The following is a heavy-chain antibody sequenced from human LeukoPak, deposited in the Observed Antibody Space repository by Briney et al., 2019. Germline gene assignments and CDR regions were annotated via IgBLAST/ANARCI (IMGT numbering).Heavy chain of an antibody. CDR3: ARLYSSNWYRSPIDY. Sequence: GGSLRLSCAASGFTFSSYAMSWVRQAPGKGLEWVSVISGSDGSTYYADSVKGRFSISRNKSKNTLYLQMSSLRAEDTAVYYCARLYSSNWYRSPIDYWGQGTLVTVSS. J-gene: IGHJ4*02. CDR2: ISGSDGST. CDR1: GFTFSSYA. V-gene: IGHV3-23*01. D-gene: IGHD6-13*01.